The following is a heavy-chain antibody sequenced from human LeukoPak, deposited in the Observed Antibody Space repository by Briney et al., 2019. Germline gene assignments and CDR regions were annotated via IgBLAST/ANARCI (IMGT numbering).Heavy chain of an antibody. CDR3: AREESVAGTSHWFDP. Sequence: GASVKVSCKASGGTFSSYAISWVRQAPGQGLEWMGGIIPIFGTANYAQKFQGRVTITADKSTSTAYMELSSLRSEDTAVYYCAREESVAGTSHWFDPWGQGTLVTVSS. J-gene: IGHJ5*02. D-gene: IGHD6-19*01. V-gene: IGHV1-69*06. CDR1: GGTFSSYA. CDR2: IIPIFGTA.